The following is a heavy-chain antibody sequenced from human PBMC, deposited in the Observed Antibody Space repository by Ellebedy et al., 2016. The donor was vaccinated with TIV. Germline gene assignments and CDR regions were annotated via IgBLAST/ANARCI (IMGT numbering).Heavy chain of an antibody. V-gene: IGHV1-3*01. CDR1: GFTFTTYA. CDR3: ATNPGTAVAGHWFFDL. D-gene: IGHD6-19*01. J-gene: IGHJ2*01. Sequence: AASVKVSCKPSGFTFTTYAIHWVRQAPGQRLGWMGWVNPANENRKHSQKFQGRVTITRDTPATTAYMELSSLRSDDTAVYYCATNPGTAVAGHWFFDLWGRGTLVTVSS. CDR2: VNPANENR.